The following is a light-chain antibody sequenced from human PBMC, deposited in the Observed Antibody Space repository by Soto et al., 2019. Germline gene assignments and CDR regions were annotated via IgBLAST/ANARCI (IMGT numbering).Light chain of an antibody. CDR3: QQRSNWPPYT. CDR1: QSVSSY. J-gene: IGKJ2*01. CDR2: DAS. V-gene: IGKV3-11*01. Sequence: EIVLTHSPATLSLSPGERATLSCRASQSVSSYLAWYQQKPGQAPRLLIYDASIRATGIPARFSGSGSGTDFTLTINSLEPEVFAVYYCQQRSNWPPYTFGQGTKLEIK.